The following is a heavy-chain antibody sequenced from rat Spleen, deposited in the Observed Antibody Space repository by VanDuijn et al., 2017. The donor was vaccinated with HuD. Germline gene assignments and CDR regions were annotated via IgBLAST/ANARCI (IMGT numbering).Heavy chain of an antibody. J-gene: IGHJ3*01. V-gene: IGHV5S10*01. CDR3: ATVRGNYDGSYPY. D-gene: IGHD1-12*02. CDR1: GVTFSNYA. Sequence: EVQLVESGGGLVQPGNSLKLSCAASGVTFSNYAMAWVRQSPKKGMEWVATIIYDGSSTYYRDSVKGRFTISRANAKRTLYLQMDSLRSEDTATYYCATVRGNYDGSYPYWGQGTLVTVSS. CDR2: IIYDGSST.